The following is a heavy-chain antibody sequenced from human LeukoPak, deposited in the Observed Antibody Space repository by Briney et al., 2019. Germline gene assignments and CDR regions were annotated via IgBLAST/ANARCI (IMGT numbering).Heavy chain of an antibody. D-gene: IGHD1-7*01. CDR1: GFTFSNYA. Sequence: GGSLRLSCAASGFTFSNYAMNWVRQAPGKGLEWVSTISDSGGSTYYADSVKGRFTISRDNSKNTLYLQMNSLKTEDTAVYYCTRLSGDNWNYGGNFDSWGQGTLVTVSS. V-gene: IGHV3-23*01. J-gene: IGHJ4*02. CDR3: TRLSGDNWNYGGNFDS. CDR2: ISDSGGST.